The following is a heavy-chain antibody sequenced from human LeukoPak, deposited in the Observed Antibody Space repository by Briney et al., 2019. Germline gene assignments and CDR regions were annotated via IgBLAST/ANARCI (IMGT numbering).Heavy chain of an antibody. Sequence: PGGSLRLSCAASGFTFSSYAMSWVRQAPGKGLEWVSAISGSGGSTYYADSVKGRFTISRDNSKNTLYLQVNSLRAEDTAVYYCAKVGYDNDFGKAPDYWGQGTLVTVSS. CDR3: AKVGYDNDFGKAPDY. V-gene: IGHV3-23*01. J-gene: IGHJ4*02. CDR2: ISGSGGST. D-gene: IGHD3/OR15-3a*01. CDR1: GFTFSSYA.